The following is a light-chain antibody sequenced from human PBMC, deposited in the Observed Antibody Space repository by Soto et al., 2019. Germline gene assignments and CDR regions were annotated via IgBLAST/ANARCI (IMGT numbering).Light chain of an antibody. CDR3: QQYGSSLLT. V-gene: IGKV3-20*01. CDR1: QSVGSNY. Sequence: EIVLTQSPDTLSLSPVERATLSCRASQSVGSNYLAWYQQRPGQTPRLLIYGASSRATGIPDRFSGSGSGTDFTLTISRLEPEDFAVYYCQQYGSSLLTFGGGTKVDIK. J-gene: IGKJ4*01. CDR2: GAS.